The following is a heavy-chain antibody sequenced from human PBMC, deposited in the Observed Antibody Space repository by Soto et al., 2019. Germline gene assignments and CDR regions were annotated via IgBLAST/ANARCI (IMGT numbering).Heavy chain of an antibody. J-gene: IGHJ4*02. V-gene: IGHV3-23*01. CDR3: ARRRSASYYDY. CDR2: ISGSGGST. D-gene: IGHD6-19*01. Sequence: EVQLLESGGGLVQPGGSLRLSCAASGFTFSSYARRWVRQATVKGLEWVSAISGSGGSTYYADSVKGRFTISRDNSKNTLYLQMNSLRAEDTAVYYCARRRSASYYDYWGQGTLVTVSS. CDR1: GFTFSSYA.